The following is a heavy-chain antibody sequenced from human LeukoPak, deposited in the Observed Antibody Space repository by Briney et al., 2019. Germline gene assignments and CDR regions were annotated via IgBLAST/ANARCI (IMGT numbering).Heavy chain of an antibody. CDR2: INPNSGGT. J-gene: IGHJ6*02. Sequence: GASVKVSCKASGYTFTGYYMHWVRQAPGQGLEWMGWINPNSGGTNYAQKFQGRVTMTRDTSISTAYMELSRLRSDDTAVYYCARDPTQVVVPAAILEGYYYGMDVWGQGTTVTVSS. V-gene: IGHV1-2*02. D-gene: IGHD2-2*01. CDR1: GYTFTGYY. CDR3: ARDPTQVVVPAAILEGYYYGMDV.